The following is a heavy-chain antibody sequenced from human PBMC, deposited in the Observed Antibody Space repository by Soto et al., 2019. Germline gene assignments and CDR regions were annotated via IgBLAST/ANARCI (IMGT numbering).Heavy chain of an antibody. CDR1: GFTLSSYT. V-gene: IGHV3-21*01. Sequence: LRLSCAASGFTLSSYTMNWVRQAPGKGLEWVSSISSSSRYIYYADSMKGRFTISRDNAKNSLYLQMHSLRVEDTAVYYCETGSNYSFEYWGQGALVTVSS. CDR3: ETGSNYSFEY. CDR2: ISSSSRYI. J-gene: IGHJ4*02. D-gene: IGHD1-1*01.